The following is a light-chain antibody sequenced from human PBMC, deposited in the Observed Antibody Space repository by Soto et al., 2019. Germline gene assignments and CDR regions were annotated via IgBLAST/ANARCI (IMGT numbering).Light chain of an antibody. Sequence: DIQMTQSPSSLSASVGDRVTITCRASQGISSYLAWYQQKPGKVPKLLIYGASTLHSGVPSRFSGSGSGTDFTLIINSLQPEDVATYYCQRYNSAPNTFGPGTKVDIK. CDR1: QGISSY. V-gene: IGKV1-27*01. CDR3: QRYNSAPNT. J-gene: IGKJ3*01. CDR2: GAS.